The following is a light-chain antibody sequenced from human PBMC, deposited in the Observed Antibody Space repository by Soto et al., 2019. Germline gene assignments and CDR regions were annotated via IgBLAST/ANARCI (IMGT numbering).Light chain of an antibody. CDR3: SSYAGSNIWV. CDR1: SSDVGAYNY. V-gene: IGLV2-8*01. Sequence: QSALTQPPSASGSPGQSVTISCTGTSSDVGAYNYVSWYQQYPGKAPKLRIYEVSKRPSGVPDRFSGSKSGKTASLTVSGLQAEDEADYYCSSYAGSNIWVFGGGTKVTVL. CDR2: EVS. J-gene: IGLJ3*02.